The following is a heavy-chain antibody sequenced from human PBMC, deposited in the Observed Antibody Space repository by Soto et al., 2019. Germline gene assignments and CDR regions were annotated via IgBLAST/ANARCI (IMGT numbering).Heavy chain of an antibody. CDR2: IWYDGSNK. D-gene: IGHD2-15*01. CDR1: GFTFSSYG. J-gene: IGHJ5*02. V-gene: IGHV3-33*01. CDR3: ARDRSPATVPANWFDP. Sequence: QVQLVESGGGVVQPGRSLRLSCAASGFTFSSYGMHWVRQAPGKGLEWVAVIWYDGSNKYYADSVKGRFTISRDNSKSTLYLQMNSLRAEDTAVYYCARDRSPATVPANWFDPWGQGTLVTVSS.